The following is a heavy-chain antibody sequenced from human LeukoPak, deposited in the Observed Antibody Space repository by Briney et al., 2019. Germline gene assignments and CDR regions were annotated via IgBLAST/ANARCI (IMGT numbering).Heavy chain of an antibody. J-gene: IGHJ5*02. CDR2: ISSSSSYI. V-gene: IGHV3-21*01. CDR3: ARGGIAAAGNWFDP. CDR1: GFTFSSYS. D-gene: IGHD6-13*01. Sequence: PGGSLRLSCAASGFTFSSYSMNWVRQAPGKGLEWVSSISSSSSYIYYADSMKGQFTISRDNAKNSLYLQMNSLRAEDTAVYYCARGGIAAAGNWFDPWGQGTLVTVSS.